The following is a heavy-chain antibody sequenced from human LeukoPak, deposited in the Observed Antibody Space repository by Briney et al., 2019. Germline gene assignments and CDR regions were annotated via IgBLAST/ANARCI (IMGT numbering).Heavy chain of an antibody. D-gene: IGHD3-22*01. CDR1: GGTFSSYA. CDR2: IIPIFGTA. Sequence: SVKVSCKASGGTFSSYAISWVRQAPGQGLEWMGGIIPIFGTANYAQEFQGRVTITADESTSTAYMELSSLRSEDTAVYYCARGPQDYYDSSGYYYFDYWGQGTLVTVSS. J-gene: IGHJ4*02. V-gene: IGHV1-69*13. CDR3: ARGPQDYYDSSGYYYFDY.